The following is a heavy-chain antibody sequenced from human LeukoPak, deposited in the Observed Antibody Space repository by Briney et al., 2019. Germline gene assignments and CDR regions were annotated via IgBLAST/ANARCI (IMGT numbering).Heavy chain of an antibody. J-gene: IGHJ4*02. D-gene: IGHD3-9*01. V-gene: IGHV3-53*01. CDR3: ARDPGILTGYDY. CDR1: GFTVSSNY. Sequence: PGGSLRLSCAASGFTVSSNYMSWVRQAPGKGLEWVSVMYSGGCTYYADSVRGRFTISRDNSKNTLYLQMNSLRAEDTAVYYCARDPGILTGYDYWGQGTLVTVSS. CDR2: MYSGGCT.